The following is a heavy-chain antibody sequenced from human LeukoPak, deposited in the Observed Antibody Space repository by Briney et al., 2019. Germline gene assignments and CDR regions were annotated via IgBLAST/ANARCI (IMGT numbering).Heavy chain of an antibody. CDR1: GFTFSSYG. D-gene: IGHD6-13*01. Sequence: GGSLRLSCAASGFTFSSYGMHWVRQAPGKGLEWVAVVSYDGSNKYYADSVKGRFTISRDNSKNTLYLQMNSLRAEDTAVYYCAKDHGGIAIWGQGTMVTVSS. V-gene: IGHV3-30*18. J-gene: IGHJ3*02. CDR3: AKDHGGIAI. CDR2: VSYDGSNK.